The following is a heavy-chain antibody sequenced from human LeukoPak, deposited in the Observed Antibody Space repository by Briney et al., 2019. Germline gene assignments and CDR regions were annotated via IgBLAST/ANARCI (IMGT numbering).Heavy chain of an antibody. CDR1: GFTFDNLA. CDR3: ARELFDFDY. J-gene: IGHJ4*02. V-gene: IGHV3-23*01. D-gene: IGHD3-10*01. Sequence: GGSLRLSCVPSGFTFDNLAMTWVRQAPGKGLEWVSEITGSGGSTYYADSVKGRFTISRDNSKNTLYLQMNSLRAEDTAIYYCARELFDFDYWGQGTLVTVSS. CDR2: ITGSGGST.